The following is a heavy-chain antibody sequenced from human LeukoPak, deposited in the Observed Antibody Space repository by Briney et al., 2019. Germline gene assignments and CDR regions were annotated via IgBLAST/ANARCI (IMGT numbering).Heavy chain of an antibody. D-gene: IGHD5-18*01. V-gene: IGHV4-59*01. Sequence: SETLSLTCTVSGGSISSYYWSWIRQPPGKGLEWIGYIYYSGGTNYNPSLKSRVTISVDTSKNQYSLKLSSVTAVDTAVYYCARRGYSYGYPNFDYWGQGTLVTVSS. CDR3: ARRGYSYGYPNFDY. CDR2: IYYSGGT. J-gene: IGHJ4*02. CDR1: GGSISSYY.